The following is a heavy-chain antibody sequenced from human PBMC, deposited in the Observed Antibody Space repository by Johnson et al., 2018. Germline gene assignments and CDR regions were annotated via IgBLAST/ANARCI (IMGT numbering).Heavy chain of an antibody. J-gene: IGHJ3*02. V-gene: IGHV3-15*07. CDR1: GFTFSDAW. CDR2: IKSNTDGVTT. CDR3: TFAFAI. Sequence: EVQLVESGGGLVQPGGSLRLSCEASGFTFSDAWMDWVRQAPGKGLEWVGRIKSNTDGVTTEYSSAVKGRFTISRDDSKNTLYLQMDSLKTEDTAVYYCTFAFAIWGQGTMVIVSS.